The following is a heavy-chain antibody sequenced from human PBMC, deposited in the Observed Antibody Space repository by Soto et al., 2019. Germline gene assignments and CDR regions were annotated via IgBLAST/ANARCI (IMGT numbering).Heavy chain of an antibody. CDR2: ISAYNGNT. Sequence: ASVKVSCKASGYTFTSYGISWVRQAPGQGLEWMGWISAYNGNTNYAQKLQGRVTMTTDTSTSTAYMEQRSLRSDDTAVYYCARDGPKETGASSSISVWFDPWGQGTLVTVSS. CDR1: GYTFTSYG. CDR3: ARDGPKETGASSSISVWFDP. D-gene: IGHD2-2*01. J-gene: IGHJ5*02. V-gene: IGHV1-18*01.